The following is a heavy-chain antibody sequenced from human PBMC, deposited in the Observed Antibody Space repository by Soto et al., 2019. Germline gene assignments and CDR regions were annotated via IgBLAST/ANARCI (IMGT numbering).Heavy chain of an antibody. CDR3: TTYHGDYNFDH. Sequence: QVQLVQSGAEVKKPGASVKVSCKVSGYTLNEVAMHWVRQAPGKGLEWLGGFDPDEAETIYAQHFQGRVTMTEDTSTDTVYMELSSLRSEDTALYFFTTYHGDYNFDHWGQGTRVNVPS. J-gene: IGHJ5*02. D-gene: IGHD4-17*01. V-gene: IGHV1-24*01. CDR1: GYTLNEVA. CDR2: FDPDEAET.